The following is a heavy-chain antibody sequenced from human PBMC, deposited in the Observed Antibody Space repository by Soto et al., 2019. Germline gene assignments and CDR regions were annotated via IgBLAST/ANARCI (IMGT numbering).Heavy chain of an antibody. CDR2: IKSKTDGGTT. D-gene: IGHD3-3*01. CDR3: TTVIDFWGGYPDFDY. J-gene: IGHJ4*02. CDR1: GFKCRDYW. V-gene: IGHV3-15*01. Sequence: PGRPLRLSCGASGFKCRDYWMRCVRQDPGKGLEWVGRIKSKTDGGTTDYAAPVKGRFTISRDDSKNTLYLQMNSLKTEDTAVYYCTTVIDFWGGYPDFDYWGKGTLVPVSS.